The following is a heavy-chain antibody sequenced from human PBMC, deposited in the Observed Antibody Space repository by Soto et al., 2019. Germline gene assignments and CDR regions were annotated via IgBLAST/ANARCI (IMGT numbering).Heavy chain of an antibody. V-gene: IGHV4-61*01. D-gene: IGHD3-3*01. J-gene: IGHJ4*02. CDR3: ARDFAYFDS. CDR1: GGSFKSGSYS. CDR2: VYHTGRT. Sequence: SETLSLTCTVSGGSFKSGSYSWSWIRQPPGKGPEWIGYVYHTGRTSYNPSLKSRVSISMDTSKNQFSLNLDSVTAADTAVYFCARDFAYFDSWGQGTLVTVSS.